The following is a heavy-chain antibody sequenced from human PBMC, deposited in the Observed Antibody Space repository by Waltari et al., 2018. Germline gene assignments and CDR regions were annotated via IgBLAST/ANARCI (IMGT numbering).Heavy chain of an antibody. CDR3: ASYEVVYSSGWSSYYFDY. CDR2: IYHSVST. V-gene: IGHV4-4*02. CDR1: GGSISSSNW. D-gene: IGHD6-19*01. J-gene: IGHJ4*02. Sequence: QVQLQESGPGLVKPSGTLSLTCAVSGGSISSSNWWSWVRQPPGKGLEWIGEIYHSVSTNYNPSLKSRVTISVDKSKNQFSLKLSSVTAADTAVYYCASYEVVYSSGWSSYYFDYWGQGTLVTVSS.